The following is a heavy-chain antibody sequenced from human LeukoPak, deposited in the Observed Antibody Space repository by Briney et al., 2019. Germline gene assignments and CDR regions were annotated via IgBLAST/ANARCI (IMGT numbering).Heavy chain of an antibody. V-gene: IGHV3-30-3*01. D-gene: IGHD1-26*01. CDR3: AREIPGGSYYGGAFDI. CDR1: GFTFSSYA. Sequence: PGGSLRLSCAASGFTFSSYAMHWVRQAPGKGLEWVAVISYDGSNKYYADSVKGRFTISRDNSKNTLYLQMNSLRAEDTAVYYCAREIPGGSYYGGAFDIWGQGTMVTVSS. CDR2: ISYDGSNK. J-gene: IGHJ3*02.